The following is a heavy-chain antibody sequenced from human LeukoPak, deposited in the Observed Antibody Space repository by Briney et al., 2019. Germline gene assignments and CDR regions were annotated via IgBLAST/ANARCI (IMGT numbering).Heavy chain of an antibody. J-gene: IGHJ4*02. CDR1: GFTFSNYE. V-gene: IGHV3-48*03. Sequence: GGSLRLSCAASGFTFSNYEMNWVRQAPGKGLEWVSYIPSSGSTIYYSDSVKGRFTISRDNAKNSLYLQMNSLRAEDTAVYYCAREAVTAPGDYWGQGTLVTVSS. CDR2: IPSSGSTI. CDR3: AREAVTAPGDY. D-gene: IGHD2-21*02.